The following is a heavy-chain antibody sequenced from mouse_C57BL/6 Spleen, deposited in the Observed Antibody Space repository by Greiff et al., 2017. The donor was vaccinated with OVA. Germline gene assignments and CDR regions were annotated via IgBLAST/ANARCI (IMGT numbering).Heavy chain of an antibody. J-gene: IGHJ4*01. CDR1: GFTFSDYG. Sequence: DVKLVESGGGLVKPGGSLKLSCAASGFTFSDYGMHWVRQAPEKGLEWVAYISSGSSTIYYADTVKGRFTISRDNAKNTLFLQMTSLRSEDTAMYYCARDWHGAMDYWGQGTSVTVSS. V-gene: IGHV5-17*01. D-gene: IGHD3-1*01. CDR2: ISSGSSTI. CDR3: ARDWHGAMDY.